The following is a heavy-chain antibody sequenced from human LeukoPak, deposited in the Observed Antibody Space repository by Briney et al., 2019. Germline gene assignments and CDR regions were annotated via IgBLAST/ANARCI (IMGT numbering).Heavy chain of an antibody. Sequence: ASVKVSCKASGGTFSSYAISWVRQAPGQGLEWMGGIIPIFGTANYAQKFQGRVTITADKSTSTAYMELSSLRSEDTAVYYCARDGEGSDYGDTQGGHWGQGTLVTVSS. CDR2: IIPIFGTA. CDR3: ARDGEGSDYGDTQGGH. V-gene: IGHV1-69*06. D-gene: IGHD4-17*01. J-gene: IGHJ4*02. CDR1: GGTFSSYA.